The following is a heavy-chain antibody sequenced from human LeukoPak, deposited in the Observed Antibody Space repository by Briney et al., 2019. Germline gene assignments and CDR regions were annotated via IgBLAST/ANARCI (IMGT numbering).Heavy chain of an antibody. CDR2: HSGRGRLI. J-gene: IGHJ3*01. D-gene: IGHD7-27*01. CDR3: ARDLQTGLDFDA. Sequence: PGGSLRLSCAASGFTFSIGTMNWVRQTPGKALDWVSSHSGRGRLIWYAGAVKGRFTISRDNAAKSLFLQMNSLRVEDAAVYYCARDLQTGLDFDAWGQGTVVTVSS. CDR1: GFTFSIGT. V-gene: IGHV3-21*01.